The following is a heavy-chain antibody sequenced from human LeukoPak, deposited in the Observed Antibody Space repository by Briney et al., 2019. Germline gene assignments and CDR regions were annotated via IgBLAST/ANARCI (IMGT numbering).Heavy chain of an antibody. J-gene: IGHJ6*02. D-gene: IGHD5-24*01. CDR3: ATPSPEMATIIGLGVYYYGMDV. V-gene: IGHV1-69*04. CDR1: GGTFSSYA. Sequence: PGASVTVSCKASGGTFSSYAISWVRQAPGRGLEWMGRIIPIFGIANYAQKFQGRVTITADKSTSTAYMELSSLRSEDTAVYYCATPSPEMATIIGLGVYYYGMDVWGQGTTVTVSS. CDR2: IIPIFGIA.